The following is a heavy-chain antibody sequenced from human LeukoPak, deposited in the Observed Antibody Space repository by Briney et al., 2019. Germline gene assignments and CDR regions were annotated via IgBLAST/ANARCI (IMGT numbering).Heavy chain of an antibody. CDR3: TRTVNSASDF. Sequence: PGGSLRLSCVASGFSFNNYRMTWVRQAPGKGLEWVATINQNGGVKYYVDSVKGRFTISRDNAKTSLFLQMNSLRIDDTAMYYCTRTVNSASDFWGQGTLVTVSS. J-gene: IGHJ4*02. D-gene: IGHD4-23*01. CDR2: INQNGGVK. V-gene: IGHV3-7*03. CDR1: GFSFNNYR.